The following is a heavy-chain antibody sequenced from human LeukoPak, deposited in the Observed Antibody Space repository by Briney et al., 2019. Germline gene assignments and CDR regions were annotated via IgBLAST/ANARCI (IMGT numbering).Heavy chain of an antibody. CDR2: IIPILGIA. J-gene: IGHJ4*02. CDR1: GGTFSSYT. Sequence: SVKLACNASGGTFSSYTISWVRQAPGQGLEWMGRIIPILGIANYAQKFQGRVTIPADKSTSTACRELSSLRSEDTAVYYCARDYCNYVFDYWGQGTLVTVSS. V-gene: IGHV1-69*02. D-gene: IGHD4-11*01. CDR3: ARDYCNYVFDY.